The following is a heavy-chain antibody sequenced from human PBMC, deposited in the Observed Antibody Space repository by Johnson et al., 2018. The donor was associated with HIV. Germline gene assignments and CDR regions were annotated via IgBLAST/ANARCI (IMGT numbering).Heavy chain of an antibody. Sequence: VQLVESGGGVVQPGRSLRLSCAASGFTFDDYAMHWVRQAPGKGLEWVSGISWNSGSIGYADSVKGRFTISRDNAKNSLYLQMNSLRAGDTALYYCTRGESAYYESSGYYSDDAFDIWGQGTMVTVSS. V-gene: IGHV3-9*01. D-gene: IGHD3-22*01. CDR3: TRGESAYYESSGYYSDDAFDI. CDR2: ISWNSGSI. J-gene: IGHJ3*02. CDR1: GFTFDDYA.